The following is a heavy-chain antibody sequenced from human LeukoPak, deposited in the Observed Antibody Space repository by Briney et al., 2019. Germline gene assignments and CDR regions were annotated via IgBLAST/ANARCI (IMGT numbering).Heavy chain of an antibody. Sequence: GGSLRLSCAASGFTFSSYSMNWVRQAPGKGLEWVSGISWNSGSIGYADSVKGRFTISRDNAKNSLYLQMNSLRAEDTALYYCAKDKSSSWYDAFDIWGQGAMVTVSS. D-gene: IGHD6-13*01. CDR2: ISWNSGSI. J-gene: IGHJ3*02. CDR3: AKDKSSSWYDAFDI. CDR1: GFTFSSYS. V-gene: IGHV3-9*01.